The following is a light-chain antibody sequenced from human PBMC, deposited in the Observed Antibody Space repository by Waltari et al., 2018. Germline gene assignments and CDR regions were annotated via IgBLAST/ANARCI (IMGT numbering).Light chain of an antibody. CDR1: QSFSSSH. Sequence: EIVLTHSPVTLSLSPGERATLSCRASQSFSSSHFAGYQQTPCHAPRLLMYGASNRATGIPDRFSGSGSGTDFTLTISRLEPEDFAVYYCQQYGSSPGTFGQGTKVET. CDR2: GAS. J-gene: IGKJ1*01. CDR3: QQYGSSPGT. V-gene: IGKV3-20*01.